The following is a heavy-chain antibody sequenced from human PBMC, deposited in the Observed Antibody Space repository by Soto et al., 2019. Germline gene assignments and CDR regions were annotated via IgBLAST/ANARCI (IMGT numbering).Heavy chain of an antibody. D-gene: IGHD6-19*01. CDR3: VQTTGWPGFDF. Sequence: GGSLRLSFAASGFAVSSKYMTWVRQAPGKGLEWVSVIYGGGTTYYADSVKGRFTISRDTSKNTLYLQMNSLRAEDTAVYYCVQTTGWPGFDFWGQGTLVTVSS. V-gene: IGHV3-53*01. J-gene: IGHJ4*02. CDR1: GFAVSSKY. CDR2: IYGGGTT.